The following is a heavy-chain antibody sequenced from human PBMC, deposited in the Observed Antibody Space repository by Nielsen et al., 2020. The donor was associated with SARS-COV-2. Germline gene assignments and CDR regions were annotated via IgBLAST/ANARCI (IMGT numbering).Heavy chain of an antibody. CDR2: IYYSGST. D-gene: IGHD5-18*01. J-gene: IGHJ4*02. CDR3: AGHLLASYGLLGYFDY. Sequence: SETLSLTCAVSGESFSGYYQWSWLRPPPGKGLEWIGSIYYSGSTYYNPSLKSRVTISVDTSKNQFSLKLSSVTAADTAVYYCAGHLLASYGLLGYFDYWGQGTLVTVSS. CDR1: GESFSGYYQ. V-gene: IGHV4-39*01.